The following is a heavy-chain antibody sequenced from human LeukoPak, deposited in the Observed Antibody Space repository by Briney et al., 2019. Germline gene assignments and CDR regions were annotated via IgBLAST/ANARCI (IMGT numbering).Heavy chain of an antibody. CDR2: ISAYNGNT. D-gene: IGHD3-10*01. V-gene: IGHV1-18*01. CDR3: ARQSFFTNVRGDDAFDI. J-gene: IGHJ3*02. CDR1: SYTFNNYG. Sequence: ASVKVSCKASSYTFNNYGISWVRQAPGQGLEWMDWISAYNGNTKYVQKLQGRVTMTTDTSTTTAYMDLRGLTSDDTAVYYCARQSFFTNVRGDDAFDIWGQGTMVTVSS.